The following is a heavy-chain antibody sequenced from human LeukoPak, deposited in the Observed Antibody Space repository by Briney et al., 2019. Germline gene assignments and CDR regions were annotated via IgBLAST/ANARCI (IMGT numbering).Heavy chain of an antibody. CDR2: IKQDASET. J-gene: IGHJ3*02. Sequence: GGSLSLSCAASGFIIFKSWMTWVRQAPGKGLEWVAIIKQDASETYDLDSVKGRFTISRDNAKNSIYLHMTRLRVEDTAVYYCARVAGEASGYHPFDIWGQGTMVTASS. CDR1: GFIIFKSW. D-gene: IGHD3-22*01. CDR3: ARVAGEASGYHPFDI. V-gene: IGHV3-7*01.